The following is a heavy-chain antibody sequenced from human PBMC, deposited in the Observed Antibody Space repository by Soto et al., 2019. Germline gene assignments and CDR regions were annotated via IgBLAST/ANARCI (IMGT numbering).Heavy chain of an antibody. CDR1: GFTFSSYS. Sequence: GGSLRLSCAASGFTFSSYSMSWVRQAPGKGLEWVSGFRTGGDDGTTYYADSVKGRFTISRDNSKNALFLQMNSLRAEDTAIYYCAKKVNSGPGSQYFDYWGQGTLVTVSS. V-gene: IGHV3-23*01. CDR3: AKKVNSGPGSQYFDY. CDR2: FRTGGDDGTT. D-gene: IGHD3-10*01. J-gene: IGHJ4*02.